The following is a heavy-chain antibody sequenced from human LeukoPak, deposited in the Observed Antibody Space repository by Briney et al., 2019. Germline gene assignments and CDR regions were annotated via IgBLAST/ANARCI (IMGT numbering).Heavy chain of an antibody. D-gene: IGHD3-9*01. Sequence: GGSLRLSCAASGFTFSSYWMSWVRQAPGKGLEWVAIIKQDGSEKYYVDSMKGRFTISRDNAKNSLYLQMNSLRAEDTAVYYCAREGPYYDILTGYRSRYYYYGMDVWGQGTTVTVSS. J-gene: IGHJ6*02. CDR2: IKQDGSEK. V-gene: IGHV3-7*01. CDR3: AREGPYYDILTGYRSRYYYYGMDV. CDR1: GFTFSSYW.